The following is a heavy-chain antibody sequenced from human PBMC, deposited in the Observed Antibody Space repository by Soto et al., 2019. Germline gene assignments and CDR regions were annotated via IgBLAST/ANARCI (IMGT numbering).Heavy chain of an antibody. Sequence: QVQLVESGGGVVQPGRSXRLSCAASGFTXXXXXXHWVRQAPXXGLWWGAVIWYDGSNKYYAVSVKGRFTISRDKSKNTLYLQMNSLRVEDTAVYYCVRDISARYLDFWGQGTLVTVSS. V-gene: IGHV3-33*01. CDR1: GFTXXXXX. CDR3: VRDISARYLDF. D-gene: IGHD6-6*01. J-gene: IGHJ4*02. CDR2: IWYDGSNK.